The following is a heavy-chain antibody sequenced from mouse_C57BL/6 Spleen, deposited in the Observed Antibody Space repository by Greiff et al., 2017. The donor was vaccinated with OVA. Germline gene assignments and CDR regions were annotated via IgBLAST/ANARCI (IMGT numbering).Heavy chain of an antibody. Sequence: EVKLVESGGGLVKPGGSLKLSCAASGFTFSDYGMHWVRQAPEKGLEWVAYISSGSSTIYYADTVKGRFTISRDNAKNTLFLQMTSLRSEDTAMYYCARNGYYGSSLGIWGTGTTVTVSS. V-gene: IGHV5-17*01. CDR1: GFTFSDYG. CDR2: ISSGSSTI. D-gene: IGHD1-1*01. J-gene: IGHJ1*03. CDR3: ARNGYYGSSLGI.